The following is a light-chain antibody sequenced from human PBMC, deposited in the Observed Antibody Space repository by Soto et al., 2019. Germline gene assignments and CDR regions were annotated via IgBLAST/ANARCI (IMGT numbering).Light chain of an antibody. Sequence: DLQMTQSPSSLSASVGDRVTITCRASQSISSHLNWYLQKPGKAPKLLIYAASILQSGVPSRFSGSGSGTDFTLTISSLQPEDFATYYCQQSYSTPFTFGPGTKVDIK. V-gene: IGKV1-39*01. J-gene: IGKJ3*01. CDR3: QQSYSTPFT. CDR1: QSISSH. CDR2: AAS.